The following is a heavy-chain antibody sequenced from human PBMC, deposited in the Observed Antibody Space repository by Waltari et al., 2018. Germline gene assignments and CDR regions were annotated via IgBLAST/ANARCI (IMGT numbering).Heavy chain of an antibody. Sequence: EVLLSESGGRLVQPGGSLTLSCVASGFTFSSYSMSWVRQAPGKGLGWVSGVSGNVGGTDYADSVKGRFTRSRDNSKNILDLQMNSLRAEDTAIYYCAKDRIAGGQLGSRFDYWGQGTLVTVSS. CDR2: VSGNVGGT. CDR3: AKDRIAGGQLGSRFDY. CDR1: GFTFSSYS. J-gene: IGHJ4*02. D-gene: IGHD6-6*01. V-gene: IGHV3-23*01.